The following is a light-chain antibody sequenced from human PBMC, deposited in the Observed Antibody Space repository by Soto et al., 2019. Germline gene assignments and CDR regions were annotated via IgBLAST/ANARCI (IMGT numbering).Light chain of an antibody. CDR1: QSISSY. Sequence: DIQMTQSPSSLSASVGDRVTITCRASQSISSYLNWYQQKPGKAPNLLIYAAPSLQSGVPSRFSGSGSGTDFTLTISSLQPEDPATYYCQQSYSTLYTFGQGTKLEI. J-gene: IGKJ2*01. CDR2: AAP. CDR3: QQSYSTLYT. V-gene: IGKV1-39*01.